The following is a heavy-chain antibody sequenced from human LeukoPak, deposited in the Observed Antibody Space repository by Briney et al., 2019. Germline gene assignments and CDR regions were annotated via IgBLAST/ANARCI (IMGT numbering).Heavy chain of an antibody. CDR1: GFTFSSYW. V-gene: IGHV3-74*01. J-gene: IGHJ3*02. CDR3: ARGAVTTVGAFDI. D-gene: IGHD4-11*01. Sequence: PGGSLRLSCAASGFTFSSYWMHWVRQALGKGLVWVSRINSDGSSTSYADSVKGRFTISRDSAKNTLYLQMNSLRAEDTAVYYCARGAVTTVGAFDIWGQGTMVTVSS. CDR2: INSDGSST.